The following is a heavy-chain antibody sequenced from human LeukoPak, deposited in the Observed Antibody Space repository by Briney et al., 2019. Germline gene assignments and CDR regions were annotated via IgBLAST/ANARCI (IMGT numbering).Heavy chain of an antibody. CDR3: ARARLEYSYAYYGGYFDY. D-gene: IGHD5-18*01. J-gene: IGHJ4*02. CDR1: GGSFSGYY. CDR2: INHSGST. V-gene: IGHV4-34*01. Sequence: SETLSLTCAVYGGSFSGYYWSWIRQPPGKGLEWIGEINHSGSTNYNPSLKSRVTISVDTSKNQFSLKLSSVTAADTAVYYCARARLEYSYAYYGGYFDYWGQGTLVTVSS.